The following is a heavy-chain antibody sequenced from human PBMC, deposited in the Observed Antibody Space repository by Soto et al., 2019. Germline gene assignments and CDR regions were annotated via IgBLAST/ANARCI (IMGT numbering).Heavy chain of an antibody. V-gene: IGHV3-9*01. J-gene: IGHJ3*02. CDR3: AKDIWQQLASDAFDI. CDR2: ISWNSGSI. Sequence: PGGSLRLSCAASGFTLDDYAMHWVRQAPGKGLEWVSGISWNSGSIGYADSVKGRFTISRDNAKNSLYLQMNSLRAEDTALYYCAKDIWQQLASDAFDIWGQGTMVTVSS. D-gene: IGHD6-13*01. CDR1: GFTLDDYA.